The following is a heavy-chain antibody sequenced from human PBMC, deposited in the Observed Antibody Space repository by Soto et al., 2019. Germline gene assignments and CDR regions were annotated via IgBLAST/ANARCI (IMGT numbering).Heavy chain of an antibody. CDR2: INAGDGST. J-gene: IGHJ5*02. V-gene: IGHV1-46*04. CDR1: GYTFTSNY. D-gene: IGHD1-26*01. CDR3: AREVFVGVGATAS. Sequence: QVQLVQSGAELKKPGASVKVSCKASGYTFTSNYMHWGRRAPGQGLEWMGSINAGDGSTIYSQNLQDRVSVTRDTSTSTVYMELSSLRSADTAVYFCAREVFVGVGATASWGQGTLVTVSS.